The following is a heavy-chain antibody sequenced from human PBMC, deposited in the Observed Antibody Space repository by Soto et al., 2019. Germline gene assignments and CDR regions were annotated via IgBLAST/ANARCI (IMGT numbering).Heavy chain of an antibody. D-gene: IGHD6-6*01. CDR2: IYYSGST. CDR1: GGSISSYY. V-gene: IGHV4-59*08. Sequence: SETLSLTCAVSGGSISSYYWSWIRQPPGKGLEWIGYIYYSGSTNYNPSLKSRVTISVDTSKNQFSLKLSSVTAADTAVYYCARRGGGEDSSDYWGEGPLVTVPS. CDR3: ARRGGGEDSSDY. J-gene: IGHJ4*02.